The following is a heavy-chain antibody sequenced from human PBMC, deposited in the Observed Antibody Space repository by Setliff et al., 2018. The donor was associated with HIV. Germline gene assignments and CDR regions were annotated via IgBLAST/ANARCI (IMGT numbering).Heavy chain of an antibody. CDR2: IIPVFGMT. D-gene: IGHD3-10*01. CDR3: ARGVRPSYGSGSYYWYFDL. Sequence: SVKVSCKASGGTFSSSALSWVRQARGQGPEWLGGIIPVFGMTDYAQKFQGRVTITADKSTSTAYMELSSLRSEDTAVYYCARGVRPSYGSGSYYWYFDLWGRGTLVTVSS. V-gene: IGHV1-69*10. J-gene: IGHJ2*01. CDR1: GGTFSSSA.